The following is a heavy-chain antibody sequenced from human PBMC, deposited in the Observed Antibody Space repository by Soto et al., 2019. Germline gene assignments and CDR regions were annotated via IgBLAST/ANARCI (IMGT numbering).Heavy chain of an antibody. D-gene: IGHD4-17*01. Sequence: PGGSLRLSCAASGFTFSSYEMNWVRQAPGKGLEWVSYISSSGSTIYYADSVRGRFTISRDNAKNTLYLQMNSLTAEDTAVYYCVRDDFGDYNPQYWGPGTLVTVSS. CDR1: GFTFSSYE. CDR2: ISSSGSTI. V-gene: IGHV3-48*03. CDR3: VRDDFGDYNPQY. J-gene: IGHJ4*02.